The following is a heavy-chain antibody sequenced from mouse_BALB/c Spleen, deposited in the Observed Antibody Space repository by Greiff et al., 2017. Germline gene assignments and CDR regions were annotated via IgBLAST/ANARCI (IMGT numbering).Heavy chain of an antibody. CDR1: GYTFTSYW. CDR2: IVPSDSYT. CDR3: TRDGSSSWFAY. J-gene: IGHJ3*01. V-gene: IGHV1S127*01. Sequence: VQLQQPGAELVKPGASVKMSCKASGYTFTSYWMHWVKQRPGQGLEWIGVIVPSDSYTSYNQKFKGKATLTVDTSSSTAYMQLSSLTSEDSAVYYCTRDGSSSWFAYWGQGTLVTVSA. D-gene: IGHD1-1*01.